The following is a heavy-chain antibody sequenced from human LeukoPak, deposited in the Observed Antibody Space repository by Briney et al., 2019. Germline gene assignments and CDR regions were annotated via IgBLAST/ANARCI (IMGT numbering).Heavy chain of an antibody. CDR2: ISGSASST. J-gene: IGHJ2*01. Sequence: PGGSLRLSCAASGFTFSSYGMSWVRQAPGKGLEWVSAISGSASSTYYADSVKGRFTISRDNSKNTLYLQMNSLRVEDTALYYCANPRGSGDWDFDLWGRGTLVTVSS. CDR3: ANPRGSGDWDFDL. D-gene: IGHD3-16*01. V-gene: IGHV3-23*01. CDR1: GFTFSSYG.